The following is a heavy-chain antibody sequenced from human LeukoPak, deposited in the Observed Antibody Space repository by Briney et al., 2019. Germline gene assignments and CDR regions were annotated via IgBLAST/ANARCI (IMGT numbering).Heavy chain of an antibody. CDR3: ARDRGDFMVWGVRFDP. CDR1: GYSISSGYY. V-gene: IGHV4-38-2*02. J-gene: IGHJ5*02. D-gene: IGHD3-10*01. CDR2: IYHSGST. Sequence: SETLSLTCTVSGYSISSGYYWGWIRQPPGKGLEWIGSIYHSGSTYYNPSLKSRVTISVDTSKNQFSLKLSSVTAADTAVYYCARDRGDFMVWGVRFDPWGQGTLVTVSS.